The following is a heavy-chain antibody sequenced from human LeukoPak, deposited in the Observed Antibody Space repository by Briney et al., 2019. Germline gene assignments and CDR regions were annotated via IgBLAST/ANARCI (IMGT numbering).Heavy chain of an antibody. D-gene: IGHD3-22*01. V-gene: IGHV3-7*01. CDR3: ARAPSFDSSGFDAFDI. CDR2: IKQDGSEK. J-gene: IGHJ3*02. Sequence: GESLRISCKGSGYSFTSYWISWVRQAPGKGLEWVANIKQDGSEKYYVDSVKGRFTISRDNAKNSLYLQMNSLRAEDTAVYYRARAPSFDSSGFDAFDIWGQGTMVTVSS. CDR1: GYSFTSYW.